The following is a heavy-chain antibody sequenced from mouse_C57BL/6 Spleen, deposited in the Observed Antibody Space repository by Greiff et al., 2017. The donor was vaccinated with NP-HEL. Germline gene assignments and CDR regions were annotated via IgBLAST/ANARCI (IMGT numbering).Heavy chain of an antibody. Sequence: QVQLKESGAELARPGASVKMSCKASGYTFTSYTMHWVKQRPGQGLEWIGYINPSSGYTKYNQKFKDKATLTADKSSSTAYMQLSSLTSEDSAVYYCSYYGSSYGDYWGQGTTLTVSS. V-gene: IGHV1-4*01. CDR3: SYYGSSYGDY. CDR2: INPSSGYT. J-gene: IGHJ2*01. CDR1: GYTFTSYT. D-gene: IGHD1-1*01.